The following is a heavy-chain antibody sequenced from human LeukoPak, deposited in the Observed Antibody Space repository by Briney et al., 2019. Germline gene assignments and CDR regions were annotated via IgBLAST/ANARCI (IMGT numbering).Heavy chain of an antibody. CDR3: AKDFWRDIVVVPAAISYFDY. Sequence: GGSLRLSCAASGFSVRTTYMSWVRQAPGKRLEWVSVLYTGGGTDHADSVKGRFTISRDNSKNTLYLQMNSLRAEDTAVYYCAKDFWRDIVVVPAAISYFDYWGQGTLVTISS. V-gene: IGHV3-53*01. D-gene: IGHD2-2*02. J-gene: IGHJ4*02. CDR2: LYTGGGT. CDR1: GFSVRTTY.